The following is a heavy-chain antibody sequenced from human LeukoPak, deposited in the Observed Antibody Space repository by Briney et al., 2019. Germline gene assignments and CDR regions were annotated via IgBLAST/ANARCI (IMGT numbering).Heavy chain of an antibody. CDR3: AREVGATSFDY. J-gene: IGHJ4*02. CDR2: ISGSSSYI. D-gene: IGHD1-26*01. Sequence: TGGSLRLSCAASGLTFSSYSMNWVRQAPGKGLEWVSSISGSSSYIYYADSVKGRFTISRDNAKNSLYLQMNSLRAEDTAVYYCAREVGATSFDYWGQGTLVTVSS. V-gene: IGHV3-21*01. CDR1: GLTFSSYS.